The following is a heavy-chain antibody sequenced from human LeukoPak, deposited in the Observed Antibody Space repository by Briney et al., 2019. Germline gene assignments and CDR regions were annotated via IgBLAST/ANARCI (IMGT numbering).Heavy chain of an antibody. CDR3: AAQPCSVGRCYLDY. J-gene: IGHJ4*02. D-gene: IGHD2-15*01. V-gene: IGHV3-30*04. Sequence: GGSLRLSCAASGFTFSSYAMSWVRQAPGKGLEWVAVISHHGSDQYYADSVKGRFTISRDNSKNTLYLQMNSLGAEDTAVYYCAAQPCSVGRCYLDYWGQGTLVTVSS. CDR1: GFTFSSYA. CDR2: ISHHGSDQ.